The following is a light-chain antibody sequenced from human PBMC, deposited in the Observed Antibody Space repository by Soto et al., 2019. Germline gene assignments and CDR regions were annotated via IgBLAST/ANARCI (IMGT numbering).Light chain of an antibody. CDR2: AAF. J-gene: IGKJ2*01. CDR1: QTINTY. V-gene: IGKV1-39*01. CDR3: QQIYSIPRT. Sequence: DIQMTQSPSSLSASVGDRVTITCRASQTINTYLNWYQQKLGKAPKLLIYAAFTLQSGVPSRFSGSGSGTDFTLTISSLQPEDFATYYCQQIYSIPRTFGQGTNLHIK.